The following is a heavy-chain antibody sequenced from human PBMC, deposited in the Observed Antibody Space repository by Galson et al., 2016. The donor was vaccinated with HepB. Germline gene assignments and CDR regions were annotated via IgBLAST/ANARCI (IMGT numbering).Heavy chain of an antibody. Sequence: SVKVSCKAAGYTFTKYSLHWLRQAPGQRLEWMGWINTGDGSTKYSQNFQGRVTITRDTSASTAYMELSSLSSEDTSVYYCVKAVAATFRFDLWGLGTQVTVSS. V-gene: IGHV1-3*04. CDR3: VKAVAATFRFDL. CDR1: GYTFTKYS. J-gene: IGHJ4*02. CDR2: INTGDGST. D-gene: IGHD6-19*01.